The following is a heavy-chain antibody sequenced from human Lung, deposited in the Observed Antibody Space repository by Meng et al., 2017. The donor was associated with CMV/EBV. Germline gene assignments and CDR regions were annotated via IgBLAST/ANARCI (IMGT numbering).Heavy chain of an antibody. V-gene: IGHV3-23*01. CDR1: GFTFSNYA. D-gene: IGHD3-10*01. CDR2: ISGSGLST. CDR3: ANSPGVYGSFFEY. Sequence: GGSXRLXCAASGFTFSNYAISWVRQAPGKGLEWVSTISGSGLSTYSADSVKGRFTISRDNSKNTLYLQMFNLRAADTAVYYCANSPGVYGSFFEYWGQGTXVNGAS. J-gene: IGHJ4*02.